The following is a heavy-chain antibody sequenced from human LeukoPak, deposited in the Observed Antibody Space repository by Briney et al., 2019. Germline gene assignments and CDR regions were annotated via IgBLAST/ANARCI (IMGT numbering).Heavy chain of an antibody. V-gene: IGHV3-23*01. CDR3: ACMPSTEICYFYYMDV. D-gene: IGHD2-8*01. Sequence: PGGSLRLSCADSRFTFSSYTMNWVRQAPGKWLEWLTGINANAVSTYYADSVKGRFTISRDNSKNTLYLHMDRLGTEDTAVYYCACMPSTEICYFYYMDVWGKGTTVTVSS. CDR2: INANAVST. CDR1: RFTFSSYT. J-gene: IGHJ6*03.